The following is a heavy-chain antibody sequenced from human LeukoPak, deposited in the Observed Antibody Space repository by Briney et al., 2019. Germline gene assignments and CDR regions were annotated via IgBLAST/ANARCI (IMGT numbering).Heavy chain of an antibody. V-gene: IGHV3-7*01. CDR3: ARTVEVPN. Sequence: GGSLRLPCAASGFTFSSYWMSWVRQAPGKGLEWVANIKRDGSEKYYVDSVKGRFTISRDNAKNSLYLQMNSLRIEDTAVYFCARTVEVPNWGQGTLVTVSS. D-gene: IGHD4-17*01. CDR1: GFTFSSYW. CDR2: IKRDGSEK. J-gene: IGHJ4*02.